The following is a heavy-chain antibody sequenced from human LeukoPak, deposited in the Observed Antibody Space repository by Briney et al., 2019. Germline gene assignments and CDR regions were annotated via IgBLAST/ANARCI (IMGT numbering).Heavy chain of an antibody. CDR3: AKDMLDLTYSPLH. J-gene: IGHJ4*02. CDR2: ISGDGGST. Sequence: GGSLRLSCAASGFTFDDYAMHWVRQAPGKGLEWVSLISGDGGSTYYADSVKGRFTISRDNSKNSLYLQMNSLRNEDTALYYCAKDMLDLTYSPLHWGQGTLVTVSS. CDR1: GFTFDDYA. V-gene: IGHV3-43*02. D-gene: IGHD3-3*02.